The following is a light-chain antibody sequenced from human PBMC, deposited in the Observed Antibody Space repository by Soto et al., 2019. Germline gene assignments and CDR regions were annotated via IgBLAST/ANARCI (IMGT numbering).Light chain of an antibody. J-gene: IGKJ1*01. V-gene: IGKV1-5*01. Sequence: DIEMTQSPSTLSASVGDRVTITCRASQSISHWLAWHQQKPGKAPKLLIYDASSLESGVPSRFSGSGSGTEFTLTISSLQPDDFETYYCQQYNSYPWTFGQGTKVDIK. CDR1: QSISHW. CDR3: QQYNSYPWT. CDR2: DAS.